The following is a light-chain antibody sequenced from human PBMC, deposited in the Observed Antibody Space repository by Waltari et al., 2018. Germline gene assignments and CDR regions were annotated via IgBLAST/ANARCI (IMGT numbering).Light chain of an antibody. V-gene: IGLV2-14*01. CDR3: QVWDTGSDHPVI. CDR2: EVS. CDR1: DSDVGAYDF. Sequence: QSALTQPASVSGSPGQSITISCSGTDSDVGAYDFVSWYQQHPGKAPHLIIYEVSNRPSGISNRFSASKSGNTATLTISRVEAGDEADFYCQVWDTGSDHPVIFGGGTKLTVL. J-gene: IGLJ2*01.